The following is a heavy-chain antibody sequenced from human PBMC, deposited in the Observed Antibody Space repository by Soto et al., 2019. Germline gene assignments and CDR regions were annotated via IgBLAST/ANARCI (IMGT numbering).Heavy chain of an antibody. J-gene: IGHJ4*02. CDR2: ISGTSTYI. CDR1: GFTFSSYT. D-gene: IGHD2-2*01. Sequence: EVQLVESGGGLVKPGGSLRLSCAGSGFTFSSYTMNWVRQAPGKGLEWVASISGTSTYIHYADSVKGRFTISRDNAKKSLYLQRNSPRAEDTAVYYWARVIIVRRGYFDFWGQGTLVTVSS. V-gene: IGHV3-21*01. CDR3: ARVIIVRRGYFDF.